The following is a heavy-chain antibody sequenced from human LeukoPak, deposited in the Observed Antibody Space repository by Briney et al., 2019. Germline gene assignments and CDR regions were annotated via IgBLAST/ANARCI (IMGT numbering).Heavy chain of an antibody. CDR2: ISTTGDTI. CDR3: ARISGSFYDHFDY. CDR1: GFSFSAHY. Sequence: KPGGSLRLSCAVSGFSFSAHYMSWIRQAPGKGLEWISYISTTGDTIYYADSVKGRFTISRDNAKNSLYLQMHSLRADDTAVYYCARISGSFYDHFDYWGQGALVSVSS. D-gene: IGHD3-22*01. J-gene: IGHJ4*02. V-gene: IGHV3-11*01.